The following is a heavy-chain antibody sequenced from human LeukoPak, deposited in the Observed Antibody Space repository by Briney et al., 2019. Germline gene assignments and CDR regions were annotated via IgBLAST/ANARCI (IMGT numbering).Heavy chain of an antibody. D-gene: IGHD3-9*01. Sequence: PGGSLRLSCAASGFTVSSNYMSWVRQAPGKGPEWVSVIYSGGSTDYVDSVKGRFTISRDTSKNTLYLQMNSLRVEDTAVYYCARSSHYDILTGYSEEDAFDIWGQGTMVTVSS. CDR1: GFTVSSNY. CDR2: IYSGGST. J-gene: IGHJ3*02. V-gene: IGHV3-53*01. CDR3: ARSSHYDILTGYSEEDAFDI.